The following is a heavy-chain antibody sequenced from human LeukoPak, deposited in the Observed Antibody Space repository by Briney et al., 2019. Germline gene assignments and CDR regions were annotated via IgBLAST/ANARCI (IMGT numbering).Heavy chain of an antibody. CDR3: AKAGWYTAKTYATYDDAYDI. Sequence: GGSLRLSCAASGFTFNNYAMSWVRQAPGKGLEWVSAISAGGGGTYYADSVKGRFTISRDNSKKKAFLQMNSLRADDTAVYYCAKAGWYTAKTYATYDDAYDIWGRGTMVTVSS. D-gene: IGHD1-14*01. V-gene: IGHV3-23*01. J-gene: IGHJ3*02. CDR1: GFTFNNYA. CDR2: ISAGGGGT.